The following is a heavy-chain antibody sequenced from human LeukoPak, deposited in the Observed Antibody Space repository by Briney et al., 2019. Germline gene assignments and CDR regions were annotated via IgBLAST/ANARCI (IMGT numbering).Heavy chain of an antibody. CDR3: VKGDWHGSGNYYSDQFRP. J-gene: IGHJ5*02. CDR1: GFTFSNYG. Sequence: GGSLRLSCAASGFTFSNYGMHWVRQAPGKGLDWVAVISYDGSNAYYVDSVKDRFTISRDNSHNTLFLQMNSLTTDDTAAYYCVKGDWHGSGNYYSDQFRPWGPGTLVTVS. CDR2: ISYDGSNA. V-gene: IGHV3-30*18. D-gene: IGHD3-10*01.